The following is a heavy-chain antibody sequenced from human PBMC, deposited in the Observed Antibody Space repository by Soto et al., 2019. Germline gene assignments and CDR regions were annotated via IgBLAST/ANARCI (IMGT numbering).Heavy chain of an antibody. CDR2: IYPGDSDT. D-gene: IGHD3-10*01. J-gene: IGHJ6*02. Sequence: GESLKISCKGSGYSFTSYWIGWVRQMPGKGLEWMGIIYPGDSDTRYSPSFQGQVTISADKSISTAFLQWSSLKASDTAMYYCAGGGVRGVITRTRDYYGMDVWGQGTTVTVSS. CDR3: AGGGVRGVITRTRDYYGMDV. V-gene: IGHV5-51*01. CDR1: GYSFTSYW.